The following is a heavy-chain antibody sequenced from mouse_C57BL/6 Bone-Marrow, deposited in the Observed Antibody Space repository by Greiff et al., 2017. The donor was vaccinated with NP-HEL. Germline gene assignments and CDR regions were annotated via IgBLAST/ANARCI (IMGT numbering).Heavy chain of an antibody. CDR3: TGYGNYGDFDY. Sequence: VHVKQSGTVLARPGASVKMSCKTSGYTFTSYWMHWVKQRPGQGLEWIGAIYPGNSDTSYNQKFKGKAKLTAVTSASTAYMELSSLTNEDSAVYYCTGYGNYGDFDYWGQGTTLTVSS. V-gene: IGHV1-5*01. CDR1: GYTFTSYW. CDR2: IYPGNSDT. D-gene: IGHD2-10*02. J-gene: IGHJ2*01.